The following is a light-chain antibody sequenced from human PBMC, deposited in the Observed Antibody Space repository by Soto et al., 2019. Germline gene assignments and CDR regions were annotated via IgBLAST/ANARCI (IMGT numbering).Light chain of an antibody. Sequence: EIVLTQSPATLSLSPGERATLSCRASQSVSSYLAWYQQKPGQAPRLLIYDASNRATGIPARFSGSGSGTDFTLTISSPEPEDFAVYYCQQRSNWSRTFGQGTKLEIK. CDR1: QSVSSY. CDR3: QQRSNWSRT. V-gene: IGKV3-11*01. J-gene: IGKJ2*01. CDR2: DAS.